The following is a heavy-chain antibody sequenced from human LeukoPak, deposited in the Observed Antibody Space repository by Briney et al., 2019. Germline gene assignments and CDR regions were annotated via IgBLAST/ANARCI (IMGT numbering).Heavy chain of an antibody. CDR1: GFTFSSYG. D-gene: IGHD1-26*01. J-gene: IGHJ4*02. CDR3: VKSGTWADFDS. V-gene: IGHV3-64D*09. CDR2: ISNKGGST. Sequence: GGSLRLSCSASGFTFSSYGMHWVRQAPGKGLEYASGISNKGGSTYYADSVKGRFTISRDNSKNTLHLQMSSLRADDTAVYYCVKSGTWADFDSWGQGTLITVSS.